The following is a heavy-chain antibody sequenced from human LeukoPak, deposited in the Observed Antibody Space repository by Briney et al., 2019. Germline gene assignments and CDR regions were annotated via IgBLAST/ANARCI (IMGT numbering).Heavy chain of an antibody. CDR2: SYYNGRT. D-gene: IGHD5-12*01. CDR1: GGSISTYH. CDR3: ARGGGYSGYDNYFDY. V-gene: IGHV4-59*01. J-gene: IGHJ4*02. Sequence: SETLSLTCTVSGGSISTYHWSWIRQPPGKGLEWIGYSYYNGRTSYNPSLKSQVIISVDASKNQFSLRLTSVTTADTAVYFCARGGGYSGYDNYFDYWGQGALVTVSS.